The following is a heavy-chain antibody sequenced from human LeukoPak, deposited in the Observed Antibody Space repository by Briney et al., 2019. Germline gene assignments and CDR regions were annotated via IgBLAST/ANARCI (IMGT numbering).Heavy chain of an antibody. Sequence: GGSLRLSCAASGFTFSSYAMSWVRQAPGKGLEWVSTISVSATNTYYADSVKGRFTISRDNSKNTPYLQMNSLRADDTAVYYCATITSMGVVLISWGQGTLVTVSS. V-gene: IGHV3-23*01. CDR1: GFTFSSYA. D-gene: IGHD3-22*01. J-gene: IGHJ1*01. CDR2: ISVSATNT. CDR3: ATITSMGVVLIS.